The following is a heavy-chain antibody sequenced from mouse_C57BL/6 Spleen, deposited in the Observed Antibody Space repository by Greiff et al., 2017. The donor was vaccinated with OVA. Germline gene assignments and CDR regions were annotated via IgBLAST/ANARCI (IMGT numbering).Heavy chain of an antibody. CDR2: IYPGDGDT. CDR3: AREKAGGSLDY. Sequence: VKLQESGAELVKPGASVKISCKASGYAFSSYWMNWVKQRPGKGLEWIGQIYPGDGDTNYNGKFKGKATLTADKSSSTAYMQLSSLTSEDSAVYFCAREKAGGSLDYWGQGTTLTVSS. J-gene: IGHJ2*01. V-gene: IGHV1-80*01. CDR1: GYAFSSYW.